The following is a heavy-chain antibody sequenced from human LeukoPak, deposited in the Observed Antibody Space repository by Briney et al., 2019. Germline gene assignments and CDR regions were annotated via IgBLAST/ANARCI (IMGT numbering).Heavy chain of an antibody. Sequence: SETLSLTCAVSGGSISSYYWSWIRQPAGKGLEWIGRIYPRVNTNYNPSLKSRVTMSVDTAKNQLSLKMRAVTAADTAVYYCARRATSSSSPFDYWGQGTLVTVSS. CDR3: ARRATSSSSPFDY. J-gene: IGHJ4*02. CDR2: IYPRVNT. D-gene: IGHD6-6*01. CDR1: GGSISSYY. V-gene: IGHV4-4*07.